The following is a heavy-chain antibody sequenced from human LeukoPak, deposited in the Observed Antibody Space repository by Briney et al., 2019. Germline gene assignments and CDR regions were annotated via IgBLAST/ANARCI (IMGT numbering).Heavy chain of an antibody. CDR1: GYSFTSYW. CDR3: ARLNGNYFDY. J-gene: IGHJ4*02. CDR2: INPNSGAT. Sequence: GESLKISCKGSGYSFTSYWISWVRQAPGQGLEWMAWINPNSGATDYAQKFQGRVTMTRDTSTNTVYMALSRLRSDDTAVYYCARLNGNYFDYWGQGTLVTVSS. D-gene: IGHD1-1*01. V-gene: IGHV1-2*02.